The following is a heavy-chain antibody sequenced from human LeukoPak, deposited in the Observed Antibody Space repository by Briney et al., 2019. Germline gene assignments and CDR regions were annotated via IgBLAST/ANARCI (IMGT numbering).Heavy chain of an antibody. J-gene: IGHJ6*04. CDR1: GGTFSSYA. D-gene: IGHD2-2*01. CDR3: ARGSGVVVPAALGYYYYGIDV. V-gene: IGHV1-69*13. CDR2: IIPIFGTA. Sequence: ASVKVSCKASGGTFSSYAISWVRQAPGQGLEWMGGIIPIFGTANYAQKFQGRVTITADESTSTAYMELSSLRSEDTAVYYCARGSGVVVPAALGYYYYGIDVWGKGTTVTVSS.